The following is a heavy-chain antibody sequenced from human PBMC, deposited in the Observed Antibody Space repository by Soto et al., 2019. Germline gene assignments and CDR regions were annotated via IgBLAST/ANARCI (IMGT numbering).Heavy chain of an antibody. CDR3: ARDRGQLLLIHYGMDV. Sequence: PSQTISLTCAISGDSVSSNSAAWNWIRQSPSRGLEWLGRTYYRSKWYNDYAVSVKSRITINPDTSKNQFSLQLNSVTPEDTAVYYCARDRGQLLLIHYGMDVWGQGTTVTVSS. J-gene: IGHJ6*02. V-gene: IGHV6-1*01. CDR1: GDSVSSNSAA. CDR2: TYYRSKWYN. D-gene: IGHD2-2*01.